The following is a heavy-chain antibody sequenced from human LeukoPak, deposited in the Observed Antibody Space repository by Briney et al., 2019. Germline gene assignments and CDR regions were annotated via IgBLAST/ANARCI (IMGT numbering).Heavy chain of an antibody. CDR2: IYDSGTT. J-gene: IGHJ3*02. Sequence: SETLSLTCTVSGGSFGNYYWSWIRQPPGKGLEWIGYIYDSGTTNYNPSLKSRVTISVDTATNQFSLKLRSVTAADTAVYYCASDFSAAFDIWGQGTMVTVSS. V-gene: IGHV4-59*01. CDR3: ASDFSAAFDI. D-gene: IGHD2/OR15-2a*01. CDR1: GGSFGNYY.